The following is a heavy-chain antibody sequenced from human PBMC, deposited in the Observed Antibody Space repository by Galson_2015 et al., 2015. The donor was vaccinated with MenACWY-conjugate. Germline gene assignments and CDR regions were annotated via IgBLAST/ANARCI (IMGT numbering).Heavy chain of an antibody. CDR2: IYYSGST. CDR1: GGSISSYY. J-gene: IGHJ4*02. CDR3: ARYYCSSTTCYYFDY. D-gene: IGHD2-2*01. V-gene: IGHV4-59*01. Sequence: ETLSLTCTVSGGSISSYYWSWIRQPPGKGLEWIGYIYYSGSTNYNPSLKSRVTISVDTSKNQFSLKLSSVTVADTAVYYCARYYCSSTTCYYFDYWGQGTLVTVSS.